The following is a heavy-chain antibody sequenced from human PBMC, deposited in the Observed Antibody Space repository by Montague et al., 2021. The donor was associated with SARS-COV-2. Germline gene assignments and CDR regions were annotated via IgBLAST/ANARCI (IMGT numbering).Heavy chain of an antibody. J-gene: IGHJ5*02. V-gene: IGHV4-38-2*02. D-gene: IGHD5-24*01. CDR1: GYSISSGYY. CDR2: IYLSGST. CDR3: ARDGVTWLQLWSWFDP. Sequence: SETLSLTCTVSGYSISSGYYWGWIRQPPGKGLEWIGNIYLSGSTYYNPSLKSRVTISVDTSKNQFSLKLSAVTAADTAVYYCARDGVTWLQLWSWFDPWGQGTLRTVSS.